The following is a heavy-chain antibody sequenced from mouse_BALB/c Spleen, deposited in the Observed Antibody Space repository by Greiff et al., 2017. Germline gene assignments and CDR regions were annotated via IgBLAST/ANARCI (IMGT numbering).Heavy chain of an antibody. D-gene: IGHD1-1*01. V-gene: IGHV2-9*02. Sequence: VQLQESGPGLVAPSQSLSITCTVSGFSLTSYGVHWVRQPPGKGLEWLGVIWAGGSTNYNSALMSRLSISKDNSKSQVFLKMNSLQTDDTAMYYCARGDYYGSSYPFAYWGQGTLVTVSA. CDR1: GFSLTSYG. CDR3: ARGDYYGSSYPFAY. CDR2: IWAGGST. J-gene: IGHJ3*01.